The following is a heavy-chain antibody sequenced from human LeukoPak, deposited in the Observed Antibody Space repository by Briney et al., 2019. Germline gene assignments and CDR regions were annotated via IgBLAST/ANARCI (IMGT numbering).Heavy chain of an antibody. V-gene: IGHV3-30*02. CDR1: GFTFSSYG. CDR2: IGYDGSNK. D-gene: IGHD2-2*01. Sequence: PSGESLRLSCAASGFTFSSYGMHWVRQAPGKGLEWVAFIGYDGSNKYYADSVKGRFTISRDNSKNTLYLQMNSLRAEDTAVYYCAKDIVVVPAASLPGYFDYWGQGTLVTVSS. CDR3: AKDIVVVPAASLPGYFDY. J-gene: IGHJ4*02.